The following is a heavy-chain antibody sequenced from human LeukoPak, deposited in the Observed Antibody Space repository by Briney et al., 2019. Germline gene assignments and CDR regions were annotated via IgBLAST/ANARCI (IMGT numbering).Heavy chain of an antibody. CDR3: AKDEAMYSSGPLEY. CDR2: ISSDGSNG. J-gene: IGHJ4*02. Sequence: GGSLRLSCIASEFTSINLGSHWARQAQAKGLEGVPMISSDGSNGYYVDSVRGRFTISRDTSKNTLYLQMDSLRGEDTAVYYCAKDEAMYSSGPLEYWGQGTLVTVSS. CDR1: EFTSINLG. V-gene: IGHV3-30*18. D-gene: IGHD6-25*01.